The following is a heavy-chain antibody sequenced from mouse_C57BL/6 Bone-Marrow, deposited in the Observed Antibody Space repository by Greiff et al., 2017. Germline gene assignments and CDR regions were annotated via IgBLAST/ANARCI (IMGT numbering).Heavy chain of an antibody. V-gene: IGHV1-26*01. CDR3: ARSKGAMDY. CDR1: GYTFTDYY. J-gene: IGHJ4*01. Sequence: EVQLQQSGPELVKPGASVKISCKASGYTFTDYYMNWVKQSHGKSLEWIGDINPNNGGTSYNQKFKGKATLTVDKSSSTAYMGLRSLTSEDSAVYYCARSKGAMDYWGQGTSVTVSS. CDR2: INPNNGGT.